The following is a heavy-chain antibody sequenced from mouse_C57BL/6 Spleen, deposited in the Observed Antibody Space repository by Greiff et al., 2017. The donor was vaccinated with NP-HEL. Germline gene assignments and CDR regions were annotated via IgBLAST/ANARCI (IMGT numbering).Heavy chain of an antibody. CDR1: GFTFSSYA. CDR2: ISDGGSYT. V-gene: IGHV5-4*01. CDR3: ARDRVARD. J-gene: IGHJ2*01. D-gene: IGHD1-1*01. Sequence: EVKLQESGGGLVKPGGSLKLSCAASGFTFSSYAMSWVRQTPEKRLEWVATISDGGSYTYYPDNVKGRFTISRDNAKNNLYLQMSHLKSEDTAMYYCARDRVARDWGQGTTLTVSS.